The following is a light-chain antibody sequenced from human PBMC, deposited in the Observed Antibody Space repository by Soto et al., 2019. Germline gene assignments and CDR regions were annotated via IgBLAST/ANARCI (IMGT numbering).Light chain of an antibody. CDR1: QDIGND. CDR2: SAS. CDR3: LQDYIDPQT. J-gene: IGKJ1*01. Sequence: AIQMTQSPSSLSAFIGDRVTITCRASQDIGNDLGWYQQKPGKAPKLLIYSASTLQSGVLSRFSGSGSGTDFTLSISNLQPEDFASYYCLQDYIDPQTFGQGTKVDIK. V-gene: IGKV1-6*01.